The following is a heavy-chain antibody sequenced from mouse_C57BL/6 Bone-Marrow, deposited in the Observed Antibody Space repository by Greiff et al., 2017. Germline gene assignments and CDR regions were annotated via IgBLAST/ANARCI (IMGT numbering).Heavy chain of an antibody. CDR3: ARVYYGSSDDYFDY. D-gene: IGHD1-1*01. CDR1: GYSFTGYY. V-gene: IGHV1-42*01. CDR2: INPSTGGT. Sequence: EVQVVESGPELVKPGASVKISCTASGYSFTGYYMNWVKQSPEQSLEWIGGINPSTGGTTYNQKFQAKATLTVDKSSSTAYMQLKSLTSEDSAGYYCARVYYGSSDDYFDYWGQGTTLTVSS. J-gene: IGHJ2*01.